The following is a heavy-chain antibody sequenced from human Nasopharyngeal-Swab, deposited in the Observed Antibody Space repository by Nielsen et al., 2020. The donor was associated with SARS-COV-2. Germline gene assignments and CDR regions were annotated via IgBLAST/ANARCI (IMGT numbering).Heavy chain of an antibody. CDR2: ISGSGGST. CDR3: AKGDLKWVQHKYAMDV. Sequence: GESLKISCAASGFPFRNYAMTWVRQAPGKGLEWVSGISGSGGSTYYADSVKGRFTISRDNSKNTLYLQMNSLRGEDTAVYYCAKGDLKWVQHKYAMDVWGQGTTVTVSS. V-gene: IGHV3-23*01. D-gene: IGHD1-26*01. CDR1: GFPFRNYA. J-gene: IGHJ6*02.